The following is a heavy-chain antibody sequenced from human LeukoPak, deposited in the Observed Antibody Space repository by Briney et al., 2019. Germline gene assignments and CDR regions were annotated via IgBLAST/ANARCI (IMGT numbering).Heavy chain of an antibody. CDR1: GGSFSGYY. V-gene: IGHV4-34*01. CDR2: INHSGST. J-gene: IGHJ4*02. CDR3: ARVDLRFLEWLFDY. Sequence: PSETLSLTCAVYGGSFSGYYWSWIRQPPGKGLEWIGEINHSGSTNYNPSLKSRVTISVDTSKNQFSLKLSSVTAADTAVYYCARVDLRFLEWLFDYWGQGTLVTVSS. D-gene: IGHD3-3*01.